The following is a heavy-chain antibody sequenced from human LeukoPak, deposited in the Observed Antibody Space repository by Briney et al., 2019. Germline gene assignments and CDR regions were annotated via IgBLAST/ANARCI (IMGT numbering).Heavy chain of an antibody. CDR1: GFTVSSNF. CDR2: IFGGGST. D-gene: IGHD3-10*01. J-gene: IGHJ3*02. CDR3: ARDTARGYAFDI. Sequence: PGGSLRLSCAASGFTVSSNFMSWVRQAPGKGLEWVSVIFGGGSTYYADSVKGRFTISRDNAKNSLYLQMNSLRAEDTAVYYCARDTARGYAFDIWGQGTMVTVSS. V-gene: IGHV3-53*01.